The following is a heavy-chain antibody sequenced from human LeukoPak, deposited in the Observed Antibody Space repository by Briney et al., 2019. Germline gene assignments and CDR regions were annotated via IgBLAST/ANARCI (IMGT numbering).Heavy chain of an antibody. CDR2: ILPDGSQK. CDR1: GFTFSNYA. D-gene: IGHD2-2*01. V-gene: IGHV3-7*01. CDR3: GRLAHNAWYAIDF. Sequence: PGGSLRLSCAASGFTFSNYAMSWVRQAPGKGLEWLANILPDGSQKYYVDSVKGRFTISRDNPKNSLYLQINNLRAEDTAVYYCGRLAHNAWYAIDFWGQGTLVTVSS. J-gene: IGHJ4*02.